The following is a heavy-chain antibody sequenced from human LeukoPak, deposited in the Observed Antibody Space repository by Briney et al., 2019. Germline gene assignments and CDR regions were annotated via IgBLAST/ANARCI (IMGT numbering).Heavy chain of an antibody. CDR3: VRDEGVICSSSSCYEVY. D-gene: IGHD2-2*01. CDR1: GFTFSSYS. Sequence: GGPLRLSCAASGFTFSSYSMNWVRQAPGKGLEWVSYISIGSSTIYYADSVKGRFTISRDNAKNSLYLQMNSLRAEDTAVDYCVRDEGVICSSSSCYEVYWGQGPLVTVSS. V-gene: IGHV3-48*01. J-gene: IGHJ4*02. CDR2: ISIGSSTI.